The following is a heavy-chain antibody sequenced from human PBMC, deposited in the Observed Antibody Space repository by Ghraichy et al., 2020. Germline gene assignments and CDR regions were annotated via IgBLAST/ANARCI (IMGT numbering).Heavy chain of an antibody. CDR3: ARDGPAAIPVYVAFDI. V-gene: IGHV1-46*01. D-gene: IGHD2-2*02. Sequence: ASVKVSCKASGYTFTSYYMHWVRQAPGQGLEWMGIINPSGGSTSYAQKFQGRVTMTRDTSTSTVYMELSSLRSEDTAVYYCARDGPAAIPVYVAFDIWGQGTMVTVSS. J-gene: IGHJ3*02. CDR1: GYTFTSYY. CDR2: INPSGGST.